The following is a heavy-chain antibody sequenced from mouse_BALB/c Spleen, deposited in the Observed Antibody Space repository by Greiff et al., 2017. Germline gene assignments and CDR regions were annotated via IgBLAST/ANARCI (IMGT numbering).Heavy chain of an antibody. CDR2: IYPGDGST. Sequence: QVQLKESGPELVKPGASVKMSCKASGYTFTSYYIHWVKQRPGQGLEWIGWIYPGDGSTKYNEKFKGKTTLTADKSSSTAYMLLSSLTSEDSAIYFCASYDGYPWFAYWGQGTLVTVSA. J-gene: IGHJ3*01. D-gene: IGHD2-3*01. CDR3: ASYDGYPWFAY. CDR1: GYTFTSYY. V-gene: IGHV1S56*01.